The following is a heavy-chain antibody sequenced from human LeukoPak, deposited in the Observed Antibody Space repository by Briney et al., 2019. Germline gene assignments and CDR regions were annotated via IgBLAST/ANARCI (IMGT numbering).Heavy chain of an antibody. CDR2: ISYNSVSL. Sequence: GGSLRLSCAVSGFTFDNFAMHWVRQAPGKGLEWVSGISYNSVSLGYADSVKGRFTISRDNAKNSLYLQMNSLRVEDMALYYCIKDIWGSYKEGAFDVWGQGTMVTVSS. J-gene: IGHJ3*01. D-gene: IGHD3-16*01. V-gene: IGHV3-9*03. CDR1: GFTFDNFA. CDR3: IKDIWGSYKEGAFDV.